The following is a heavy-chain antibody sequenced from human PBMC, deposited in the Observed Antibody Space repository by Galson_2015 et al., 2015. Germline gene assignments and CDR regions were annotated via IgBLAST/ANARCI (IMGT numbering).Heavy chain of an antibody. Sequence: SLRLSCEASGLTFSMYAMHWVRQAPGKGMEWVAVISYDGSNKYYADSVKGRFTIYRDNFKNTLYLQMKSLRAEVTAVYYCARFRRLTIAVAGPFDNWSQGTLVTVSS. J-gene: IGHJ4*02. CDR3: ARFRRLTIAVAGPFDN. CDR1: GLTFSMYA. CDR2: ISYDGSNK. V-gene: IGHV3-30-3*01. D-gene: IGHD6-19*01.